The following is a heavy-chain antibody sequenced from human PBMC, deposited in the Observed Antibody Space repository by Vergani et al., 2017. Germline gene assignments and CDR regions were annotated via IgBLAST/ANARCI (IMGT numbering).Heavy chain of an antibody. V-gene: IGHV7-4-1*02. J-gene: IGHJ6*02. CDR2: INTNSANP. Sequence: QVQLVQSGSELKKPGASVKVSCKPSGYTFTSHAMNWVRQAPGQGLEWMGWINTNSANPTYAQGFTGRFVFSLDTSVSTAYLQISGLKAEDSAVYYCARGRQWRLTEYLYGMDVWGQGTLVTVSS. CDR3: ARGRQWRLTEYLYGMDV. D-gene: IGHD6-19*01. CDR1: GYTFTSHA.